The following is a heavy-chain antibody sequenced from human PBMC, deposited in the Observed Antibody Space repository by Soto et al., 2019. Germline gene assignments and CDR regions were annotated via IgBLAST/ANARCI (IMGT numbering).Heavy chain of an antibody. Sequence: EVQLVESGGGLVQPGRSLRLSCAASGFTFSSYAMSWVRQAPGKGLEWGSAISGSGGSTYYADSLQGRFTISRDNSKNTLYLQMDSLRAEDPAVYYCPNFYCDYVWGLGPNWFDPWGQGTLVTVSS. V-gene: IGHV3-23*04. CDR3: PNFYCDYVWGLGPNWFDP. CDR1: GFTFSSYA. D-gene: IGHD3-16*01. J-gene: IGHJ5*02. CDR2: ISGSGGST.